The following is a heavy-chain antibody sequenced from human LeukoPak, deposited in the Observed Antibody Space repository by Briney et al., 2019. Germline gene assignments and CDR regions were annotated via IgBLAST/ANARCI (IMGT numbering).Heavy chain of an antibody. Sequence: KPSETLSLTCTVSGGSLTSPTYYQWSWIRQPPGRGLELIGSLYSSGRAKFNPSLTSRVTMSLDTSQNQFSLKLSSVAAEDSAMYHCARFKSGGFYYFDSWGQGILVIVSS. CDR2: LYSSGRA. J-gene: IGHJ4*02. D-gene: IGHD3-3*01. V-gene: IGHV4-61*01. CDR3: ARFKSGGFYYFDS. CDR1: GGSLTSPTYY.